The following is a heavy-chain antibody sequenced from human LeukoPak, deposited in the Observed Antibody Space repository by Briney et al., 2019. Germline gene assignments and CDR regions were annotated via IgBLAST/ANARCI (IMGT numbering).Heavy chain of an antibody. CDR2: ISSSSSTI. J-gene: IGHJ4*02. CDR1: GFTFSSYS. V-gene: IGHV3-48*01. Sequence: PGGSLRLSCAASGFTFSSYSMNWVRQAPGKGLEWVSYISSSSSTIYYADSVKGRFTISRDNSKNTLYLQMNSLRAEDTAVYYCAKDLGYGGNPPVYFDYWGQGTLVTVSS. D-gene: IGHD4-23*01. CDR3: AKDLGYGGNPPVYFDY.